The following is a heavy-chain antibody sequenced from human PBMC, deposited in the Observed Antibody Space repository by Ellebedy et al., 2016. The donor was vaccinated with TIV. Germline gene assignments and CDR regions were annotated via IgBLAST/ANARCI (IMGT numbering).Heavy chain of an antibody. CDR2: INHSGST. CDR3: ARVPSVSMVRGLKDLYYFDY. D-gene: IGHD3-10*01. CDR1: GGSFSGYY. Sequence: MPSETLSLTCGVYGGSFSGYYWCWIRQPPGKGLEWIGEINHSGSTNYKPSLESRVTISEDTSKNQFSLKLTSVTAADTAVYYCARVPSVSMVRGLKDLYYFDYWGQGTPVTVSS. J-gene: IGHJ4*02. V-gene: IGHV4-34*01.